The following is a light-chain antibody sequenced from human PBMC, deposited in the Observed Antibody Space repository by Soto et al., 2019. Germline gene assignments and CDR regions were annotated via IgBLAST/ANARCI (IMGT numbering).Light chain of an antibody. CDR1: KNYIGVYDF. V-gene: IGLV2-8*01. CDR3: KSYAGSNTYV. CDR2: EVV. J-gene: IGLJ1*01. Sequence: QSALTQPPSASGSPGQSGTISCTGTKNYIGVYDFVSWYQHHPGKAPRLIIYEVVQRPSGVPDRFSGSKSGNTASLTVSGLQAADEADYFCKSYAGSNTYVFGSGPNVTVL.